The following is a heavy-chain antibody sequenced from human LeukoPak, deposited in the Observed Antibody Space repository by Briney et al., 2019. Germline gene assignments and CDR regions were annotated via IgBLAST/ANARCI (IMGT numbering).Heavy chain of an antibody. J-gene: IGHJ1*01. CDR2: SNPSSGGT. CDR3: TRVRALAAAGTGARYFQD. D-gene: IGHD6-13*01. V-gene: IGHV1-2*02. Sequence: GASVKVSCKASGYTFSDYHIHWLPQAPGQGLEWMGWSNPSSGGTNYAEKFHGRVTMTRDTSTNTAYMELSRLRSDDTTVYFCTRVRALAAAGTGARYFQDWGQGTLVTVSS. CDR1: GYTFSDYH.